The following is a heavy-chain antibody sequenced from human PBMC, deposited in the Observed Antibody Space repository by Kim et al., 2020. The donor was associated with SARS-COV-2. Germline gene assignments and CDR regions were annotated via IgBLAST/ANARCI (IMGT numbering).Heavy chain of an antibody. CDR3: AAGRTKLDY. J-gene: IGHJ4*02. Sequence: GGSLRLSCAASGFTFSSYAMSWVRQAPGKGLEWVSVIYSGGSSTYYADSVKGRFTISRDNSKNTLYLQMNSLRAEDTAVYYCAAGRTKLDYWGQGTLVT. V-gene: IGHV3-23*03. CDR2: IYSGGSST. CDR1: GFTFSSYA.